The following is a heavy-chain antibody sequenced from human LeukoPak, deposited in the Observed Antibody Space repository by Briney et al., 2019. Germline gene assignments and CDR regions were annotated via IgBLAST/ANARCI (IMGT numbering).Heavy chain of an antibody. J-gene: IGHJ4*02. Sequence: PGGSLRLSCAASGFIFSNYWMSWVRQAPGKGLEWVANIGQDESEKHYVDSVKGRFTISRDNAKNSLYLQINSLRAEDTAVYYRARGASGDFWGQGTLVTVSS. D-gene: IGHD3-10*01. V-gene: IGHV3-7*01. CDR1: GFIFSNYW. CDR2: IGQDESEK. CDR3: ARGASGDF.